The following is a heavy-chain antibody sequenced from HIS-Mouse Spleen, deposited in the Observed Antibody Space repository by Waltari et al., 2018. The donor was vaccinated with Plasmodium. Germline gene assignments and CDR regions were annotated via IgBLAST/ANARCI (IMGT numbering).Heavy chain of an antibody. CDR3: ARVPYYYDSSGYGMGWFDP. J-gene: IGHJ5*02. D-gene: IGHD3-22*01. CDR1: GGSLSSSSYY. CDR2: IYYSGST. Sequence: QLQLQASGPGLVKPSETLSLTCTVSGGSLSSSSYYWGWLRQPPGMGLDWIGNIYYSGSTYYNPSLKSRVTISVDTSKNQFSLKLSSVTAADTAVYYCARVPYYYDSSGYGMGWFDPWGQGTLVTVSS. V-gene: IGHV4-39*07.